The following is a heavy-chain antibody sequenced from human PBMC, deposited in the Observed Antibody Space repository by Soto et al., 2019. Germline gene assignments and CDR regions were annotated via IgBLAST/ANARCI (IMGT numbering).Heavy chain of an antibody. J-gene: IGHJ4*02. CDR3: ARGYGGSYLPLDY. Sequence: EVQLLESGGGLVQPGRSLRLSCAASGFTLSSYALSWVRQAPGKGLEWVSAISSSSSSTYYADSVKGRFTISRDNSKNTLYLQMNSLRADDAAVYYCARGYGGSYLPLDYWGQGTLVTVSS. D-gene: IGHD1-26*01. V-gene: IGHV3-23*01. CDR1: GFTLSSYA. CDR2: ISSSSSST.